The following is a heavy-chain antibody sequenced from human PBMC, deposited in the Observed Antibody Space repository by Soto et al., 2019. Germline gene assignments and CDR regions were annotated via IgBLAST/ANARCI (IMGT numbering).Heavy chain of an antibody. Sequence: QVQLVESGGGVVQPGRSLRLSCAASGFTFSSYGMHWVRQAPGKGLEWVAVISYDGSNNYYADSVKGRFTISRDNSKNTLYLQMNSLRAEDTVVYYCAKAPYSGYEIDYWGQGTLVTVSS. CDR2: ISYDGSNN. J-gene: IGHJ4*02. V-gene: IGHV3-30*18. D-gene: IGHD5-12*01. CDR3: AKAPYSGYEIDY. CDR1: GFTFSSYG.